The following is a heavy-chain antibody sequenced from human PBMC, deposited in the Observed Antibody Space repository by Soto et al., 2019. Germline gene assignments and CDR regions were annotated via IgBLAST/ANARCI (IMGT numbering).Heavy chain of an antibody. CDR1: GGIFSSYA. V-gene: IGHV1-69*13. CDR3: AGYCSSTSCYTFYYGMDV. CDR2: IIPIFGTA. Sequence: SVKVSCKASGGIFSSYAISWVRQAPGQGLEWMGGIIPIFGTANYAQKFQGRVTITADESTSTAYMELSSLRSEDTAVYYCAGYCSSTSCYTFYYGMDVWGQGTTVTVSS. D-gene: IGHD2-2*02. J-gene: IGHJ6*02.